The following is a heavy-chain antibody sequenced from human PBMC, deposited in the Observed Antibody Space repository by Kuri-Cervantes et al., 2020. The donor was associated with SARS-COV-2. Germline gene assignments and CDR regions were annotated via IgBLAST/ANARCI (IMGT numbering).Heavy chain of an antibody. CDR1: GFTFSSYS. CDR3: ARTWIQLWLLDY. J-gene: IGHJ4*02. CDR2: ISSSSSYI. D-gene: IGHD5-18*01. V-gene: IGHV3-21*05. Sequence: GESLKISCAASGFTFSSYSMNWVRQAPGKGLEWVSYISSSSSYIYYADSVKGRFTISRDNAKNSLYLQMNSLRAEDTAVYYCARTWIQLWLLDYWGQGTLVTVSS.